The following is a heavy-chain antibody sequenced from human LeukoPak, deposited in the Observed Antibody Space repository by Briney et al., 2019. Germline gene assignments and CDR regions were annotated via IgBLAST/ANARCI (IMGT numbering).Heavy chain of an antibody. CDR2: INHDGGT. D-gene: IGHD2-15*01. V-gene: IGHV4-34*01. CDR1: GGSLSRYH. CDR3: VRPATYCSSGSCPPHFDH. Sequence: SQTLSLTCAVYGGSLSRYHWSWIRQPPGKGLEWIGEINHDGGTNYNPSLKSRVTISLDTSKNQFSLKVRSVTAADTAVYYCVRPATYCSSGSCPPHFDHWGQGTLVTVSS. J-gene: IGHJ4*02.